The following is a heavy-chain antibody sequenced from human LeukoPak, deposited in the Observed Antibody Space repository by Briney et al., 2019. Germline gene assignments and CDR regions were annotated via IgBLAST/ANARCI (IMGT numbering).Heavy chain of an antibody. CDR1: GYTFNNYD. V-gene: IGHV1-8*03. CDR2: MNPNIGTT. Sequence: GASVKVSCKASGYTFNNYDINWVRQATGQGLEWMGWMNPNIGTTDYAQKFQGRFTITMDTSISTPYMELSGLTSEDTAVYYCARSRVGNGDYLFEDVWGQGTLVTVSS. D-gene: IGHD4-17*01. J-gene: IGHJ4*02. CDR3: ARSRVGNGDYLFEDV.